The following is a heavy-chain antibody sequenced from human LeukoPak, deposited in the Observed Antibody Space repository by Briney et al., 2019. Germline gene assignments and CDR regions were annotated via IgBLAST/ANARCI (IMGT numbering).Heavy chain of an antibody. CDR1: GFTVSSNY. V-gene: IGHV3-66*02. CDR2: IYSGGTT. D-gene: IGHD1-26*01. J-gene: IGHJ4*02. CDR3: AIELH. Sequence: PGGSLRLSCSASGFTVSSNYMNWVRPAPGKGLEWVSVIYSGGTTYYGDPVKGRFTISRDNSKNTLYLQMNSLGAEDTAVYYCAIELHLGQGTLVTVSS.